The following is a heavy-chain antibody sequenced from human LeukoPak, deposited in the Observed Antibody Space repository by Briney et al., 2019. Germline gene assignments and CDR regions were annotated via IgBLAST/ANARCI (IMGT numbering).Heavy chain of an antibody. CDR2: IYTSGST. V-gene: IGHV4-4*07. D-gene: IGHD3-3*01. CDR1: GGSISSYY. J-gene: IGHJ6*02. CDR3: ARDRDDFWSGYSYGMDV. Sequence: SETLSLTCTVPGGSISSYYWSWIRQPAGKGLEWIGRIYTSGSTNYNPSLKSRVTMSVDTSKNQFPLKLSSVTAADTAVYYCARDRDDFWSGYSYGMDVWGQGTTVTVSS.